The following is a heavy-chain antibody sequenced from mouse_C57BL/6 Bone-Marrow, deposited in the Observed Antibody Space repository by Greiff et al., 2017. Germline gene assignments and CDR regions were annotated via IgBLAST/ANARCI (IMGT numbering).Heavy chain of an antibody. Sequence: QVQLQQPGAELVRPGTSVKLSCKASGYTFTSYWMHWVKQRPGQGLEWIGVIDPSDSYHNYNQKFKGKATLTVDTSSSTAYMQLSILTSEDSAVYYCASSRLYYAMDYWGQGTSVTVSS. CDR1: GYTFTSYW. V-gene: IGHV1-59*01. J-gene: IGHJ4*01. CDR2: IDPSDSYH. CDR3: ASSRLYYAMDY.